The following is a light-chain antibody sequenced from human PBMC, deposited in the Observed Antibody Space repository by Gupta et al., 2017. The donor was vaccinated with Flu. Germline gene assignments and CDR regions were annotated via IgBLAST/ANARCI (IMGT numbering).Light chain of an antibody. V-gene: IGLV3-1*01. J-gene: IGLJ1*01. CDR1: KLGDKY. CDR2: QDS. Sequence: VSVSPGQTASITCSGDKLGDKYACWYQQKPGQSPVLVIYQDSKRPSGIPERFSGSNSGNTATLTISGTQAMDEADYYCQAWDSSTYVFGTGTKVTVL. CDR3: QAWDSSTYV.